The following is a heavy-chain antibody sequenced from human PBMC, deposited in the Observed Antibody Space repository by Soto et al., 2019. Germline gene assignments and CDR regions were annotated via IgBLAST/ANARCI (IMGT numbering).Heavy chain of an antibody. CDR1: GFTFSSYS. CDR3: ARMWFGELSF. V-gene: IGHV3-48*01. CDR2: ISSSSSTI. D-gene: IGHD3-10*01. J-gene: IGHJ4*02. Sequence: GGSLRLSCAASGFTFSSYSMNWVRQAPGKGLEWVSYISSSSSTIYYADSVKGRFTISRDNAKNSLYLQMNSLRAEDTAVYYCARMWFGELSFWSQGTLVTVSS.